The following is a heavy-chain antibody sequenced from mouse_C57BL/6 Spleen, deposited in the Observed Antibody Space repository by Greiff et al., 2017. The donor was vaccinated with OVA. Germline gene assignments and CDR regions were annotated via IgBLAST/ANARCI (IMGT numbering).Heavy chain of an antibody. CDR3: ARRGRGPDYYAMDY. CDR1: GFSLSTFGMG. D-gene: IGHD3-1*01. J-gene: IGHJ4*01. V-gene: IGHV8-8*01. CDR2: IWWDDDK. Sequence: QVTLKESGPGILQPSQTLSLTCSSSGFSLSTFGMGVGWIRQPSGKGLEWLAHIWWDDDKYYNPSLKSRLTISKDTSKNQVVLEIANVGAADTATYCGARRGRGPDYYAMDYWGQGTSVTVSS.